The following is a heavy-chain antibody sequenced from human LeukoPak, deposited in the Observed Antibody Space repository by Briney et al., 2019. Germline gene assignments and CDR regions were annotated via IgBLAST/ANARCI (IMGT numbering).Heavy chain of an antibody. V-gene: IGHV4-59*01. CDR3: ARVSGRYSSSWDTTKYFDY. Sequence: SETLSLTCSVSAISSFHWSWIRQSPGKGLEWIGYIYYSGTTNYNPSLKSRVTISVDTSKNQFSLKLTSVTTADTAVYYCARVSGRYSSSWDTTKYFDYWGQGTRVTVSS. CDR2: IYYSGTT. D-gene: IGHD6-13*01. CDR1: AISSFH. J-gene: IGHJ4*02.